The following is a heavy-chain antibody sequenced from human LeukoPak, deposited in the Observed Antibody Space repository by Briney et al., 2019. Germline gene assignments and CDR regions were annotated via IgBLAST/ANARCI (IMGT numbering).Heavy chain of an antibody. Sequence: PSETLSLTCAVYGGSFSGYYWSWIRQPPGKGLEWIGEINHSGSTNYNPSLKSRVTISVDTSKNQFSLKLSSVTAADTAVYYCARAGGDQLQMYYFDYWGQGTLVTVSS. D-gene: IGHD2-2*01. J-gene: IGHJ4*02. CDR1: GGSFSGYY. V-gene: IGHV4-34*01. CDR3: ARAGGDQLQMYYFDY. CDR2: INHSGST.